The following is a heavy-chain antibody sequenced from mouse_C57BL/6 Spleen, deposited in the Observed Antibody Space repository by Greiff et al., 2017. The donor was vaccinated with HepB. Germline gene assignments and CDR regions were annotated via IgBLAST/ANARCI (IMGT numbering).Heavy chain of an antibody. J-gene: IGHJ2*01. CDR2: ILPGSGST. D-gene: IGHD1-1*01. V-gene: IGHV1-9*01. Sequence: VQLQQSGAELMKPGASVKLSCKATGYTFTGYWIEWVKQRPGHGLEWIGEILPGSGSTNYNEKFKGKATFTADTSSNTAYMQLRSLTTEDSAIYYCARRYYGSGVYFDYWGQGTTLTVSS. CDR1: GYTFTGYW. CDR3: ARRYYGSGVYFDY.